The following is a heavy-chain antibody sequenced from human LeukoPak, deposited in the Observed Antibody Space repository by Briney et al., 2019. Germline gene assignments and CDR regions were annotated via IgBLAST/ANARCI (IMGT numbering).Heavy chain of an antibody. J-gene: IGHJ4*02. D-gene: IGHD3-22*01. V-gene: IGHV4-39*07. CDR2: IYYSGST. CDR1: GDSISSSRSY. CDR3: ARGRAARYYYDSSGYNYLDY. Sequence: SETLSLTCTVSGDSISSSRSYWGWLRQPPGTGLEWLGSIYYSGSTYYKSSLKSRVTISLDTSKNQFSLKLSSVTAADTAVYYCARGRAARYYYDSSGYNYLDYWGQGTLVTVSS.